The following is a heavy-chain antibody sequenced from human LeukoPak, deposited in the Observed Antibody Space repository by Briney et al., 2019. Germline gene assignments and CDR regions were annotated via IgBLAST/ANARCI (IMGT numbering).Heavy chain of an antibody. CDR2: VNQDGSDK. D-gene: IGHD7-27*01. J-gene: IGHJ4*02. CDR1: GFTFSNYW. CDR3: ARALGNSTGDY. Sequence: GGSLRLSCATSGFTFSNYWMNWVRQAPGKGLEWVANVNQDGSDKFYVDSVKGRFTISRDNAKNSLILQMNSLRGEDTAVYYCARALGNSTGDYWGQGTLVTVSS. V-gene: IGHV3-7*04.